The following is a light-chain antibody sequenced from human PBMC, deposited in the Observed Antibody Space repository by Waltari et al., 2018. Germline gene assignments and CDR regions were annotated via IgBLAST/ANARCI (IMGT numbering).Light chain of an antibody. Sequence: EVVLQQSPGTLSLSPGESATLFCRASQRVSSNFLAWFQQKPGQAPRLLMYGASSMASGIPARFSGSGSETDFTLTISRLESEDVAVYYCQQYGNSPQTFGQGTKVEI. CDR1: QRVSSNF. CDR3: QQYGNSPQT. V-gene: IGKV3-20*01. J-gene: IGKJ1*01. CDR2: GAS.